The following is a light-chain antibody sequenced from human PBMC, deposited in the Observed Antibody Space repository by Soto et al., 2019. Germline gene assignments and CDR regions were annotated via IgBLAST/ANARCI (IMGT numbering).Light chain of an antibody. Sequence: EMVMTQSPATLSVSPGERATLSCRASQSVSSSYLAWYQQKPGQAPRLLIYGASTRATGIPARFSGSGSGTDFTLTNSTLHSEEFAVYYCQQYNNWPQTFGQGTKLEIK. V-gene: IGKV3-15*01. CDR2: GAS. CDR1: QSVSSSY. J-gene: IGKJ2*01. CDR3: QQYNNWPQT.